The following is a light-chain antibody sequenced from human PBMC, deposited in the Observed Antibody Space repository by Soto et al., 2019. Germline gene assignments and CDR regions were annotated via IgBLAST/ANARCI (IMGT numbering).Light chain of an antibody. J-gene: IGKJ2*01. CDR1: QSVSSY. CDR3: QQRSNWPPYT. V-gene: IGKV3-11*01. CDR2: DAS. Sequence: EIVLTQSPATLSLSPGERATLSCRASQSVSSYLAWYQQKPGQAPRLLIYDASNRANGIPARFSGSGSGTDFTLTISSLEHEDFAVYYCQQRSNWPPYTFGQGTKLEIK.